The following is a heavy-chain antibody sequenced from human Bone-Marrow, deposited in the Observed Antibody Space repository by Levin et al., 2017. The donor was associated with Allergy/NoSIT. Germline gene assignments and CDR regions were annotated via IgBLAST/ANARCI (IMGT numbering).Heavy chain of an antibody. D-gene: IGHD6-13*01. CDR2: ISYDGSNK. J-gene: IGHJ4*02. CDR1: GFTFSSYA. Sequence: GGSLRLSCAASGFTFSSYAMHWVRQAPGKGLEWVAVISYDGSNKYYADSVKGRFTISRDNSKNTLYLQMNSLRAEDTAVYYCAKPGIAAGEDYWGQGTLVTVSS. V-gene: IGHV3-30-3*02. CDR3: AKPGIAAGEDY.